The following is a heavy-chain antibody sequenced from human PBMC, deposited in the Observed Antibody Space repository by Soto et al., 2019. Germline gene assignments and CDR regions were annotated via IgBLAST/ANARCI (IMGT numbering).Heavy chain of an antibody. CDR1: GGSISSYY. J-gene: IGHJ4*02. Sequence: SETLSLTCTVSGGSISSYYCSWIRQPPGXGLXXIXXIXXXXXTXXXPSLKSRVTISADTSKNQFYLNLTSVTAADTAVYYCARISYWVKDYWGQGALVTVSS. V-gene: IGHV4-59*01. D-gene: IGHD2-8*02. CDR3: ARISYWVKDY. CDR2: IXXXXXT.